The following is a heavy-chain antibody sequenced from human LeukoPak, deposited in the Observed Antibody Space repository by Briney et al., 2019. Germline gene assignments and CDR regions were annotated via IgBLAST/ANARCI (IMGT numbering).Heavy chain of an antibody. V-gene: IGHV4-34*01. D-gene: IGHD6-13*01. CDR1: GGSFSGYY. CDR2: INHSGST. CDR3: ARGRCLTTGGGAAAGFLDY. J-gene: IGHJ4*02. Sequence: SETLSLTCGVDGGSFSGYYWNWIRQPPGKGLEWIGEINHSGSTNYNPSLKRRVTISVDTSQNQFSVRLSSVTAADTAVYYCARGRCLTTGGGAAAGFLDYWGQGTLVTVSS.